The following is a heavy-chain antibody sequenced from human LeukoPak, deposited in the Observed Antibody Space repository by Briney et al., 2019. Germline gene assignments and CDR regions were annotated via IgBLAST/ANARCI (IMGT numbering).Heavy chain of an antibody. D-gene: IGHD5-24*01. CDR3: AKGGDHNYLVEY. CDR1: GFIFSRYG. Sequence: GGSLRLSCAASGFIFSRYGIHWVRQAPGKGLEWVAFIQYDGTNKYYEDSVRGRFTISRDNAKNMLYLHMNSLRVEDTAVYYCAKGGDHNYLVEYWGQGTLVTVSS. J-gene: IGHJ4*02. V-gene: IGHV3-30*02. CDR2: IQYDGTNK.